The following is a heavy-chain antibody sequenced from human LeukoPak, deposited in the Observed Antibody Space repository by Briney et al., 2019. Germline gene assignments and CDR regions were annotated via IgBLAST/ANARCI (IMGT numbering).Heavy chain of an antibody. V-gene: IGHV4-61*02. CDR1: GGSISSGSYY. J-gene: IGHJ6*03. CDR2: IYTSGST. D-gene: IGHD2-2*01. CDR3: ARGYCSSTSCYNYYYYMDV. Sequence: SETLSLTCTVSGGSISSGSYYWSWIRQPAGKGLEWIGRIYTSGSTNYNPSLKSRVTISVDTSKNQFSLKLSSVTAADTAVYYCARGYCSSTSCYNYYYYMDVWGKGTTVTVSS.